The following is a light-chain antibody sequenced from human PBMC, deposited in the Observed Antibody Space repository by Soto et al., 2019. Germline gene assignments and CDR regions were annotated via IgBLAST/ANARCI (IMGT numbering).Light chain of an antibody. V-gene: IGKV3-20*01. J-gene: IGKJ1*01. CDR2: GAS. Sequence: EIVLTQSPGTLSLSPGEIATLSCRSSQSVSSYYLAWYQQKPGQAPRLLIYGASSRATGIPDRFRGSGSGTDFTLTISRLEPEDFAVYYCQQYASSSRTFGPGTKVEIK. CDR3: QQYASSSRT. CDR1: QSVSSYY.